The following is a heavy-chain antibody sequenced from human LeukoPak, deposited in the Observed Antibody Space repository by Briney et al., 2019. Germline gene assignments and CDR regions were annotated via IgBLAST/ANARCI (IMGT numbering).Heavy chain of an antibody. Sequence: PGGSLRLSCAASGFTFSSYSMNWVRQAPGKGLEWVSSIGSSSSSIYYADSVKGRFTISRDNAKNSLYLQMNSLRADDTALYYCAREDNEAFDIWGQGTMVTVSS. CDR1: GFTFSSYS. J-gene: IGHJ3*02. CDR2: IGSSSSSI. V-gene: IGHV3-21*01. CDR3: AREDNEAFDI.